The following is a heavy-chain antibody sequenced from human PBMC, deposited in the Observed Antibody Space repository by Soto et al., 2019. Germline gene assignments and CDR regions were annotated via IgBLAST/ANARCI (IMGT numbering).Heavy chain of an antibody. J-gene: IGHJ5*01. Sequence: SVKVSCKASGGTFCNYGISWLRQAPVQGLEWMGGTIPIFDTPHYAQKFRDRVTITADATSTAYMELTSLTSEDTATYYCARDREDGSGTKYNWFDSWGQGTLVTVSS. D-gene: IGHD3-10*01. V-gene: IGHV1-69*01. CDR3: ARDREDGSGTKYNWFDS. CDR2: TIPIFDTP. CDR1: GGTFCNYG.